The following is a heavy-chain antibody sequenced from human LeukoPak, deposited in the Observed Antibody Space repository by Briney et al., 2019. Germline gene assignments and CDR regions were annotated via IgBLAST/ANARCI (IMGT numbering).Heavy chain of an antibody. D-gene: IGHD1-26*01. Sequence: SETLSLTCTVSGASISTYYWSWIRQPAGEGLEWIGRIYTSGNANYNPSLKSRVTMSLDTSKTQFSLRLSSVTAADTAVYYCARVSFQGVTSGYSFDYWGQGTLVTVSS. J-gene: IGHJ4*02. CDR2: IYTSGNA. V-gene: IGHV4-4*07. CDR3: ARVSFQGVTSGYSFDY. CDR1: GASISTYY.